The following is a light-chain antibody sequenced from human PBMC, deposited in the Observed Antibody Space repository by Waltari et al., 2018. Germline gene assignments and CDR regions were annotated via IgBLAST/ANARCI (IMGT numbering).Light chain of an antibody. Sequence: QSALTQPASVSGSPGQSITIYCTATISDVGGYNYVSWYPQHPGKAPKLMIYDVSNRPAGVSNRFSGSKPGNTASLTISGLQAEDEADYYCSSYTSSSVVFGGGTKLTVL. V-gene: IGLV2-14*01. CDR1: ISDVGGYNY. J-gene: IGLJ2*01. CDR3: SSYTSSSVV. CDR2: DVS.